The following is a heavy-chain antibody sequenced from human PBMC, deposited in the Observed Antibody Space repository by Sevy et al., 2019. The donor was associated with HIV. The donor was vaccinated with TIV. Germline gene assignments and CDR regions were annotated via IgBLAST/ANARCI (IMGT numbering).Heavy chain of an antibody. J-gene: IGHJ4*02. V-gene: IGHV3-48*03. CDR1: GFSFISYE. Sequence: GGSLRLSCAASGFSFISYEMNWVRQAPGKGLEWLSYISNSGSSVYYSDSVRGRFTISRDNARNSLYLQMNSLRAEDTAVYYCARDLPPSATTVAHFDCWGQGTLVTVSS. CDR3: ARDLPPSATTVAHFDC. D-gene: IGHD4-17*01. CDR2: ISNSGSSV.